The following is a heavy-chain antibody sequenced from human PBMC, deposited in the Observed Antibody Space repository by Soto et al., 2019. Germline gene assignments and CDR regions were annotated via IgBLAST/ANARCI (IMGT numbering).Heavy chain of an antibody. V-gene: IGHV3-30*18. CDR2: ISYDGSNK. CDR1: GSTFSSYG. Sequence: LRLSCAASGSTFSSYGMHWVRQAPGKGLEWVAVISYDGSNKYYADSVKGRFTISRDNSKNTLYLQMNSLRAEDTAVYYCAKDLGIAARLDYYYGMDVWGQGTTVTVS. J-gene: IGHJ6*02. D-gene: IGHD6-6*01. CDR3: AKDLGIAARLDYYYGMDV.